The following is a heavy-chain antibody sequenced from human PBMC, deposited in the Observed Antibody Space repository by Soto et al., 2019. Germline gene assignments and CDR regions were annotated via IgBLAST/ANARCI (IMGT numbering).Heavy chain of an antibody. D-gene: IGHD2-2*01. V-gene: IGHV1-3*01. CDR3: ARALEYQLLDY. Sequence: ASVKVSCKASGYTFTSYAMHWVRQAPGQRLEWMGWISADNGNTNYSQKLQGRVTMTTDTSTSTAYMELRSLRSDDTAVYYCARALEYQLLDYWGQGTLVTVS. J-gene: IGHJ4*02. CDR1: GYTFTSYA. CDR2: ISADNGNT.